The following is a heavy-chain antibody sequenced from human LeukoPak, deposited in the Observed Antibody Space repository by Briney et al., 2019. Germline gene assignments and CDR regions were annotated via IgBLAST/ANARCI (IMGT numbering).Heavy chain of an antibody. D-gene: IGHD3-16*01. CDR2: INPDGSVK. V-gene: IGHV3-7*01. CDR3: ASWGAGGNS. Sequence: GGSLRLSCEASGFTLSTYWVNWVRQVPGKGLDWVANINPDGSVKRYVDSVKGRFTIARDNADNSLSLQMNSLRAEDTAVYYCASWGAGGNSWGQGTLVTVSS. J-gene: IGHJ4*02. CDR1: GFTLSTYW.